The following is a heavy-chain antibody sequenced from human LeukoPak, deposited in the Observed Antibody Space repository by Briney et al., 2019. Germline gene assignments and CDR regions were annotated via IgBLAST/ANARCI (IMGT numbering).Heavy chain of an antibody. J-gene: IGHJ3*02. D-gene: IGHD3-22*01. Sequence: SETLSLTCTVSGGSIGSHYWSWIRQTPGKGLEWIGYVFYSGNTNYNPSLKSRVTISVDTSKNQFSLKLSSVTAADTAVYYCARDYYDNRGEAFDIWGLGTMVTVSS. CDR3: ARDYYDNRGEAFDI. CDR2: VFYSGNT. V-gene: IGHV4-59*11. CDR1: GGSIGSHY.